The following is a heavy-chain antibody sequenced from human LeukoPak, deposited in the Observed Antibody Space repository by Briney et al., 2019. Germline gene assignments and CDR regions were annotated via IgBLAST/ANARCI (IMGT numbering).Heavy chain of an antibody. Sequence: GGSLRLSCAASGFMFRGYAMSWVRQAPGKGLEWVSAISDTGDSTYYADSMKGRFTISRANSKNTLYLQMNSLRVEDTALYFCAKTYYYLSGSLPEDYWGQGALVTVSS. V-gene: IGHV3-23*01. CDR3: AKTYYYLSGSLPEDY. CDR2: ISDTGDST. J-gene: IGHJ4*02. CDR1: GFMFRGYA. D-gene: IGHD3-10*01.